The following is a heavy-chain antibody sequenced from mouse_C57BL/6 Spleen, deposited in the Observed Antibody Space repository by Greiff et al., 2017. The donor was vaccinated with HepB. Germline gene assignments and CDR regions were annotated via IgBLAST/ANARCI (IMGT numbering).Heavy chain of an antibody. CDR2: IYPGSGNT. CDR3: ARRYYGPFDY. Sequence: QVQLQQSGAELVRPGASVKLSCKASGYTFTDYYINWVKQRPGQGLEWIARIYPGSGNTYYNEKFKGKATLTAEKSSSTAYMQLSSLTSEDSAVYFCARRYYGPFDYWGQGTTLTVSS. CDR1: GYTFTDYY. V-gene: IGHV1-76*01. J-gene: IGHJ2*01. D-gene: IGHD1-1*01.